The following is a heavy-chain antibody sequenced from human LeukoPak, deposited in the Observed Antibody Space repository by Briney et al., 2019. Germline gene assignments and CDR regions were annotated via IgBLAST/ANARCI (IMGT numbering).Heavy chain of an antibody. CDR2: ISGSGGST. CDR1: GFTFTTYT. V-gene: IGHV3-23*01. J-gene: IGHJ6*03. D-gene: IGHD6-6*01. Sequence: GGSLRLSCEASGFTFTTYTMHWVRQAPGKGLEWVSAISGSGGSTYYADSVKGRFTISRDNSKNTLYLQMNSLRAEDTAVYYCAKFIAARPDYPLYYYYMDVWGKGTTVTVSS. CDR3: AKFIAARPDYPLYYYYMDV.